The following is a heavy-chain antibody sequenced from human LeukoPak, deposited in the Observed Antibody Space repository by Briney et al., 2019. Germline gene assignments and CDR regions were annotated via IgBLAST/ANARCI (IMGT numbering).Heavy chain of an antibody. CDR2: FSYSGST. D-gene: IGHD3-22*01. CDR3: ARPGGTGYYYYFDF. V-gene: IGHV4-39*01. Sequence: NPSETLSLTCAVSGGCVSSSNYYWGWIRQPPGRGLEWIASFSYSGSTYYNPSLKSRVTISVDTSKNQFSLKLRSVTAADTAVYYCARPGGTGYYYYFDFWGQGTLVTVSS. J-gene: IGHJ4*02. CDR1: GGCVSSSNYY.